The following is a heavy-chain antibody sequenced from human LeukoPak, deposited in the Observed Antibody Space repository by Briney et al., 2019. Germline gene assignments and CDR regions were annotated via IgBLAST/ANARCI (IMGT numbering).Heavy chain of an antibody. CDR2: IRYGGSYT. V-gene: IGHV3-30*02. D-gene: IGHD6-19*01. J-gene: IGHJ4*02. Sequence: GGSLRLSCAASGFSFNDYGMHWVRQAPGKGLEWVAFIRYGGSYTYYADSVKDRFTISRDNSKNTPYLQMNSLRSEDTAVYYCAAIGVAGLYWGQGTLVTVSS. CDR1: GFSFNDYG. CDR3: AAIGVAGLY.